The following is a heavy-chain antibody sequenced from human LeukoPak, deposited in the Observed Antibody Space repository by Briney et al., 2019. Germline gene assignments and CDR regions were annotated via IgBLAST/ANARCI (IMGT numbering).Heavy chain of an antibody. CDR3: TRDFVF. CDR1: GFAFSTYW. CDR2: INQDGSVK. J-gene: IGHJ4*02. D-gene: IGHD3-3*01. Sequence: GGSLRLSCAASGFAFSTYWMDWVRPAPGKGLEWVGKINQDGSVKHYVDSVRGRFTISRDNARKSVYLQMSALRVEDTAVYYCTRDFVFWGQGSLVTASS. V-gene: IGHV3-7*01.